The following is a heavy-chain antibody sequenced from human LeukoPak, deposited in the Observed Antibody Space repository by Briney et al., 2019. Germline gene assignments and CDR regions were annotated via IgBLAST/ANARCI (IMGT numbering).Heavy chain of an antibody. D-gene: IGHD3-3*02. V-gene: IGHV1-18*01. Sequence: ASVKVSCEASGGTFSSYAISWVRQAPGQGLEWMGWISAYNGNTNYAQKLQGRVTMTTDTSTSTAYMELRSLRSDDTAVYYCARSYIRVGFDPWGQGTLVTVSS. J-gene: IGHJ5*02. CDR3: ARSYIRVGFDP. CDR2: ISAYNGNT. CDR1: GGTFSSYA.